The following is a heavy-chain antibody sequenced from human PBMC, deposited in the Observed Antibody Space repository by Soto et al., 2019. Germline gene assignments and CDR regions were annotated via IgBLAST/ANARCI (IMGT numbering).Heavy chain of an antibody. CDR3: ARDGSLYCSSTSCYYNWFDP. J-gene: IGHJ5*02. CDR2: ISAYNGNT. Sequence: ASVKVSCKASGYTFTSYGISWVRQAPGQGLEWMGWISAYNGNTNYAQKLQGRVTMTTDTSTSTAYMELRSLRSDDTAVYYCARDGSLYCSSTSCYYNWFDPWRQGTRGTVSS. CDR1: GYTFTSYG. V-gene: IGHV1-18*04. D-gene: IGHD2-2*01.